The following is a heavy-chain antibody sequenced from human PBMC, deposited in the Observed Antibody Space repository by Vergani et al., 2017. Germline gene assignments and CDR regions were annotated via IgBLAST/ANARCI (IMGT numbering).Heavy chain of an antibody. CDR1: GGSFSGYY. J-gene: IGHJ3*02. V-gene: IGHV4-34*01. CDR3: ARDHPYYYDSSGYYADAFDI. Sequence: QVQLQQWGAGLLKPSETLSLTCAVYGGSFSGYYWSWIRQPPGKGLEWIGEINHSGSTNYNPSLKSRVTISVDTSKNQFSLKLSSVTAADTAVYYCARDHPYYYDSSGYYADAFDIWGQGTMVTVSS. D-gene: IGHD3-22*01. CDR2: INHSGST.